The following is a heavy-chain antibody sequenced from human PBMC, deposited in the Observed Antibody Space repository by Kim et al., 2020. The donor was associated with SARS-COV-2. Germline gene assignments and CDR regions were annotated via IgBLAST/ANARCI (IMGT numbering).Heavy chain of an antibody. CDR3: ARDPYGGNSEGWFDP. J-gene: IGHJ5*02. D-gene: IGHD4-17*01. Sequence: PSLQSRVTISVDTSKNQFSLKLSSVTAADTAVYYCARDPYGGNSEGWFDPWGQGTLVTVSS. V-gene: IGHV4-59*01.